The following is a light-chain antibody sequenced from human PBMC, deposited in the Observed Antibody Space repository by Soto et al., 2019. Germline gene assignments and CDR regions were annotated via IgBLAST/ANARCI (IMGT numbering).Light chain of an antibody. CDR1: QGIGST. CDR3: QQYGSSPPS. V-gene: IGKV3-20*01. CDR2: DSY. J-gene: IGKJ5*01. Sequence: EIVLTPSPATLSGSPGERVTLSCRASQGIGSTLAWYRQQPGQAPGLLIYDSYIRATGVPARFSGSGSGPDFTLTISRLEPEDFAVYYCQQYGSSPPSFGQGTRLEIK.